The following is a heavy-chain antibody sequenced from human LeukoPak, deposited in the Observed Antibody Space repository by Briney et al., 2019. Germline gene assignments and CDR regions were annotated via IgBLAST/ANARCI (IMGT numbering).Heavy chain of an antibody. CDR2: IWYDESNK. CDR3: ARDQWLVLLNYYYYMDV. D-gene: IGHD6-19*01. J-gene: IGHJ6*03. V-gene: IGHV3-33*01. CDR1: GFTFSSYG. Sequence: PGGSLRLSCAASGFTFSSYGMHWVRQAPGKGLEWVAVIWYDESNKYYADSVKGRFTISRDNSKNTLYLQMNSLRAEDTAVYYCARDQWLVLLNYYYYMDVWGKGTTVTVSS.